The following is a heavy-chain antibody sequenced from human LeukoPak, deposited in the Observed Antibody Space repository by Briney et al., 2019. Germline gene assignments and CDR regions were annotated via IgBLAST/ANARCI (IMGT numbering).Heavy chain of an antibody. CDR1: GFTFGTYW. CDR3: ATEKYYYDSSGYQKSFDY. CDR2: ISSDGGTT. Sequence: PGGSLRLSCGASGFTFGTYWMHWVRQAPGKGLVWVSGISSDGGTTTYADSVKGRFTISRDNSKNTLYLQMNSLRAEDTAVYYCATEKYYYDSSGYQKSFDYWGQGTLVTVSS. J-gene: IGHJ4*02. V-gene: IGHV3-74*01. D-gene: IGHD3-22*01.